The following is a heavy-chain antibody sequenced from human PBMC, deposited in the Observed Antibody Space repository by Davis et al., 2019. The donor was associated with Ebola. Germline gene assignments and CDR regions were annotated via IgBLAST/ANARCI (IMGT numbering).Heavy chain of an antibody. D-gene: IGHD1-26*01. J-gene: IGHJ4*02. V-gene: IGHV1-8*01. CDR1: AYTFTSYD. CDR3: ARTDGSYYGVFDY. Sequence: ASVKVSCKASAYTFTSYDINWVRQATGQGLEWMGWMNPNSGNTGYAQKFQGRVTMTRNTSISTAYMELSGLRSDDTAVYYCARTDGSYYGVFDYWGQGTLVTVSS. CDR2: MNPNSGNT.